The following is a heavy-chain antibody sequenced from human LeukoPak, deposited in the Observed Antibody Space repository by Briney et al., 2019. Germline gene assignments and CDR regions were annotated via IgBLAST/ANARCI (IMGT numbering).Heavy chain of an antibody. J-gene: IGHJ4*02. CDR3: ARDICGYNYGCFDS. CDR1: GESFNGHY. D-gene: IGHD5-18*01. Sequence: PSETLSLTCAIYGESFNGHYWSWIRQPPGKGPEWIGEIHQSGSTNDNPSLKSRVTMSVDTSKKQFSLKLTSVTTADTAVYYCARDICGYNYGCFDSWGQGTLVTVSS. CDR2: IHQSGST. V-gene: IGHV4-34*01.